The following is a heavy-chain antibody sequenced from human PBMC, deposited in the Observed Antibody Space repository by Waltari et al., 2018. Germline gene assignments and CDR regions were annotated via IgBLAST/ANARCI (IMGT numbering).Heavy chain of an antibody. V-gene: IGHV4-39*07. Sequence: QLQLQESGPGLVKPSETLSLTCTVSGGSISSSSYYWGWIRQPPGKGLEWSGSIDYSGSTSYTPSLKMRVTRSVDTSKNQFSRKLSSLTAADTAVYYCARSILHIPATPPYYFDYWGQGTLVTVSS. J-gene: IGHJ4*02. CDR3: ARSILHIPATPPYYFDY. CDR2: IDYSGST. D-gene: IGHD2-2*01. CDR1: GGSISSSSYY.